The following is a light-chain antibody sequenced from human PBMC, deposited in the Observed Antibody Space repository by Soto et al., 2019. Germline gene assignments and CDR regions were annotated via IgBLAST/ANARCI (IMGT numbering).Light chain of an antibody. CDR2: AAS. CDR3: QQSFTTWT. Sequence: DIQMTQSPSSLSASVGDRVTITCRASQSVGNFLNWYQQKPGLPPKYLIYAASNLQSGVPSRFSGSGSGTDFTLNISNLQPEDFATYYYQQSFTTWTFGQGTKVEVK. V-gene: IGKV1-39*01. J-gene: IGKJ1*01. CDR1: QSVGNF.